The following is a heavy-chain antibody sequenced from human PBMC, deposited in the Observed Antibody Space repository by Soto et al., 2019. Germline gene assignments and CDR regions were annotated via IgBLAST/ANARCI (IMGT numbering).Heavy chain of an antibody. CDR3: ARGPNYYDNGGFSGY. V-gene: IGHV3-30*14. J-gene: IGHJ4*02. CDR1: GFTFSPYA. D-gene: IGHD3-22*01. Sequence: QVQLVESGGGVVQPGRSLRLSCAVSGFTFSPYAMHWVRQAPGKGLEWVAVISYDGNDDYYGDSVKGRFTISRDNSNSALYLQMTTLSVEDTAVYYCARGPNYYDNGGFSGYWGQGTLVTVSS. CDR2: ISYDGNDD.